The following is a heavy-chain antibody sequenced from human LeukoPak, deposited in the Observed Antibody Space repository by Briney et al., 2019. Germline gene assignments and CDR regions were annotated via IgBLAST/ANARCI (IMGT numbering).Heavy chain of an antibody. CDR3: AREKPTVVTSGAFDI. CDR1: GGSISSYY. CDR2: IYYSGST. J-gene: IGHJ3*02. D-gene: IGHD4-17*01. Sequence: PSVTLSLTCTVSGGSISSYYWSWIRQPPGKGLEWIGYIYYSGSTNYNPSLKSRVTISVDTSKNQFSLKLSSVTAADTAVYYCAREKPTVVTSGAFDIWGQGTMVTVSS. V-gene: IGHV4-59*01.